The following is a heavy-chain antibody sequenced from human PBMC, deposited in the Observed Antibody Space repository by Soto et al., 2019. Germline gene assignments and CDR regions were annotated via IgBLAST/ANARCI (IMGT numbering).Heavy chain of an antibody. CDR1: GFTFSSYA. D-gene: IGHD3-16*02. J-gene: IGHJ4*02. CDR3: ARGPPSYDYVWGSYRYTSLDY. V-gene: IGHV3-30-3*01. CDR2: ISYDGSNK. Sequence: PGGSLRLSCAASGFTFSSYAMHWVRQAPGKGLEWVAVISYDGSNKYYADSVKGRFTISRDNSKNTLYLQMNSLRAEDTAVYYCARGPPSYDYVWGSYRYTSLDYWGQGTLVTVSS.